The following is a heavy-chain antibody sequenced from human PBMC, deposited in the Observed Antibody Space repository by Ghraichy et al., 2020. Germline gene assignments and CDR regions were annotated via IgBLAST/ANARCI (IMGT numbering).Heavy chain of an antibody. D-gene: IGHD5-18*01. CDR1: GFTFSSYA. Sequence: SLRLSCAASGFTFSSYAMSWVRQAPGKGLEWVSAISGSGGSTYYADSVKGRFTISRDNSKNTLYLQMNSLRAEDTAVYYCAKELMDTAPKGDYYYYGMDVWGQGTTVTVSS. CDR2: ISGSGGST. V-gene: IGHV3-23*01. J-gene: IGHJ6*02. CDR3: AKELMDTAPKGDYYYYGMDV.